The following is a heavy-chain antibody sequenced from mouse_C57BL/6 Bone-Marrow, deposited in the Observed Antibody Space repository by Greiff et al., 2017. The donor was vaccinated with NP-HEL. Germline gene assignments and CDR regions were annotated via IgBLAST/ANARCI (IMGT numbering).Heavy chain of an antibody. Sequence: EVKLQESGPVLVKPGASVKMSCKASGYTFTDYYMNWVKQSHGKSLEWIGVINPYNGGTSYNQKFKGKATLTVDKSSSTAYMELNSLTSEDSAVYYCARSGDGYYILYYFDYWGQGTTLTVSS. D-gene: IGHD2-3*01. CDR1: GYTFTDYY. V-gene: IGHV1-19*01. CDR2: INPYNGGT. J-gene: IGHJ2*01. CDR3: ARSGDGYYILYYFDY.